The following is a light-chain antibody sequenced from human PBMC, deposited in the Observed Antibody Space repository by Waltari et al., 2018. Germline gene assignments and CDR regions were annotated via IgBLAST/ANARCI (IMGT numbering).Light chain of an antibody. V-gene: IGKV3-11*01. CDR3: QQRNKWPVT. CDR2: DVS. J-gene: IGKJ4*01. CDR1: QSVANY. Sequence: DIVLTQSPATLSLSPGERATLSCRASQSVANYLAWYQQKPGQAPRLLIYDVSNRATDIPARFSGSGFATDFTLTISDLKTEDIAVYYCQQRNKWPVTFGGGTKVEIK.